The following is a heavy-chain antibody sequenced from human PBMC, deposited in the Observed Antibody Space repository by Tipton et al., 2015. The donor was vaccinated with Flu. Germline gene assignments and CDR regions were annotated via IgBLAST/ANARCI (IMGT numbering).Heavy chain of an antibody. CDR3: ARDSMVRGTIGP. CDR2: IDKSGNT. V-gene: IGHV4-59*01. CDR1: GVSISSYY. J-gene: IGHJ5*02. Sequence: TLSLTCTVSGVSISSYYWSWVRQSPGKGLEWIGYIDKSGNTNYNPSLKSRVTIVLDTSKNQFSLKLTSVTAADTAVYSCARDSMVRGTIGPWGQGTLVTVSS. D-gene: IGHD3-10*01.